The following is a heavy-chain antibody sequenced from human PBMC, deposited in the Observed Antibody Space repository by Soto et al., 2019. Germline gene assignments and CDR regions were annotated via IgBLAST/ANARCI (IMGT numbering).Heavy chain of an antibody. CDR2: ISGSGGST. D-gene: IGHD3-3*01. J-gene: IGHJ4*02. Sequence: GGSLRLSCAASGFTFSSYAMSWVRQAPGKGLEWVSAISGSGGSTYYADSVKGRFTISRDNSKNTLYLQMNSLRAEDTAVYYCAKDSTIFGVVTTFPGYYFDYWGQGTLVTVSS. CDR3: AKDSTIFGVVTTFPGYYFDY. CDR1: GFTFSSYA. V-gene: IGHV3-23*01.